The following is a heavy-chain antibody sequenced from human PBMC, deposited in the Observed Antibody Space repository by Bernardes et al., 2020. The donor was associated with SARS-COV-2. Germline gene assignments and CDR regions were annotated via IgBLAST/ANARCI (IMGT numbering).Heavy chain of an antibody. V-gene: IGHV4-34*01. CDR2: INHSGST. CDR1: GGSFSGYY. CDR3: ARGGRFTTRYSSSYHYYYYMDV. D-gene: IGHD6-6*01. Sequence: SETLSLTCAVYGGSFSGYYWSWIRQPPGKGLEWIGEINHSGSTNYNPSLKSRVTISVDTSKNQFSLRLSSVTAADTAVYYCARGGRFTTRYSSSYHYYYYMDVWGKGTTVTVSS. J-gene: IGHJ6*03.